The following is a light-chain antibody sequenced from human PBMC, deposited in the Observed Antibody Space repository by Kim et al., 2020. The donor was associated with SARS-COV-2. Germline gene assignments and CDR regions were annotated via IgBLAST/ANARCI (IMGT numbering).Light chain of an antibody. CDR3: QECNNLPIT. CDR2: GAG. CDR1: QVINDF. J-gene: IGKJ5*01. Sequence: AAVGATAAITCLPGQVINDFVAWYQQPARQATMLMVYGAGTVHSGIPSRFSGSGSGTEFTLTISTLQPEDFATYYCQECNNLPITFGQGTRLEIK. V-gene: IGKV1D-12*01.